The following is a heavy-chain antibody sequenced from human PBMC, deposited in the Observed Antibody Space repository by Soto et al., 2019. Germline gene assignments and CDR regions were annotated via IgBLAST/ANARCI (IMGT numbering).Heavy chain of an antibody. V-gene: IGHV3-48*01. J-gene: IGHJ6*02. CDR2: ISSSSSTI. Sequence: PGGSLRLSCAASGFTFSSYSMNWVRQAPGKGLEWVSYISSSSSTIYYADSVKGRFTISRDNAKNSLYLQMNSLRAEDTAVYYCARDDILTGYYLYYYGMDVWGQGTTVTVSS. CDR1: GFTFSSYS. CDR3: ARDDILTGYYLYYYGMDV. D-gene: IGHD3-9*01.